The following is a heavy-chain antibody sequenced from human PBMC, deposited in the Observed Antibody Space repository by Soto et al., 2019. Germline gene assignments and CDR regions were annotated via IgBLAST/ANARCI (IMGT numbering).Heavy chain of an antibody. J-gene: IGHJ1*01. V-gene: IGHV3-23*01. CDR2: ISGSGGST. CDR1: GFTFSSYA. CDR3: AKEEYYDFWSGYYTGPLFQH. D-gene: IGHD3-3*01. Sequence: GGSLRLSCAASGFTFSSYAMSWVRQAPGKGLEWVSAISGSGGSTYYADSVKGRFTISRDNSKNTLYLQMNSLRAEDTAVYYCAKEEYYDFWSGYYTGPLFQHWGQGTLVTVSS.